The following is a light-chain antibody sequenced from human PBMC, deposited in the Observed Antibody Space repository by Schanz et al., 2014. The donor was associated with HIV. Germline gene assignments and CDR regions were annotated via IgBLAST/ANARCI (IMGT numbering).Light chain of an antibody. Sequence: QSALTQPASVSGSPGQSITISCTGSSTDVGGYDLVSWYQQHPGQVPKLMIYGVDKRPSGVSHRFSGAKSGNTASLTISGLHAEDEADYYCCSFAGADSLFVFGIGTKLTVL. CDR2: GVD. CDR3: CSFAGADSLFV. CDR1: STDVGGYDL. V-gene: IGLV2-23*02. J-gene: IGLJ1*01.